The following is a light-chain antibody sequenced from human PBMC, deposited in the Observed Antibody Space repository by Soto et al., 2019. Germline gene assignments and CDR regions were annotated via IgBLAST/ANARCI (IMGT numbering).Light chain of an antibody. V-gene: IGLV2-8*01. J-gene: IGLJ1*01. Sequence: QSVLTQPPSASGSPGQSVTISCTGTSSDVGGYNYVSWFQQHPGKAPKLMIYEVNKRPSGVPGRFSGSKSGNTASLTVSGLQADDEADYYCSSYAGSNNYVFGSGTKVTVL. CDR3: SSYAGSNNYV. CDR2: EVN. CDR1: SSDVGGYNY.